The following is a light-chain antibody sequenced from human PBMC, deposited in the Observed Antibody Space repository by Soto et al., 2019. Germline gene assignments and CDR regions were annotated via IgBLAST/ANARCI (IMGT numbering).Light chain of an antibody. V-gene: IGLV1-44*01. CDR2: SND. J-gene: IGLJ3*02. CDR3: AIWHLTLSAGV. Sequence: QSVLTQPPSASGTPGQRVTISCSGTTSNIGSNTVSWYHHLPGTAPKLLIYSNDQRPSGVPDRFSGPKSGTSASLAISGLQSEDEADYYCAIWHLTLSAGVFGGGTKLTVL. CDR1: TSNIGSNT.